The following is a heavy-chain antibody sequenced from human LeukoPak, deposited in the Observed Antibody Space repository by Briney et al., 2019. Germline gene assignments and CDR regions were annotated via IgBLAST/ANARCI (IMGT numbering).Heavy chain of an antibody. Sequence: GGSLRLSCAASGFTFSSYAMSWVRQAPGKGLEWVSTISGSGDSTYYADSVKGRFTISRDNSRNTLYLQMNSLRAEDTAVYYCAKDPSDLGGSGSNNYFDCWGQGTLVTVSS. V-gene: IGHV3-23*01. CDR3: AKDPSDLGGSGSNNYFDC. CDR1: GFTFSSYA. J-gene: IGHJ4*02. CDR2: ISGSGDST. D-gene: IGHD3-10*01.